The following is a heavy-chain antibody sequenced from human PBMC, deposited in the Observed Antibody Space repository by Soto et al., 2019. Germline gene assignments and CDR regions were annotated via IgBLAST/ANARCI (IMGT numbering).Heavy chain of an antibody. J-gene: IGHJ3*02. CDR1: GFTFSSYG. CDR2: ISYDGSNK. CDR3: AKGRGALTEGAFDI. D-gene: IGHD1-26*01. Sequence: QVQLVESGGGVVQPGRSLRLSCAASGFTFSSYGMHWVRQAPGKGLEWVAVISYDGSNKYYADSVKGRFTISRDNSKNTLYLQMNSLRAEDTAVYYCAKGRGALTEGAFDIWGQGTMVTVSS. V-gene: IGHV3-30*18.